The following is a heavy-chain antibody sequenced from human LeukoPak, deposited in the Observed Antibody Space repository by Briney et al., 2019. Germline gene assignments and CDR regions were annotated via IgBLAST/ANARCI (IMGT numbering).Heavy chain of an antibody. CDR1: GFTFSSYS. CDR3: SVSLNH. CDR2: IKPDGTER. J-gene: IGHJ5*02. Sequence: QPGGSLRLSCAASGFTFSSYSMNWVRQAPGKGLEWLANIKPDGTERYYVDSVKGRFTISRDNARNSVFLQINTLRGEDTAVYYCSVSLNHWGQGTRVTVSS. V-gene: IGHV3-7*01.